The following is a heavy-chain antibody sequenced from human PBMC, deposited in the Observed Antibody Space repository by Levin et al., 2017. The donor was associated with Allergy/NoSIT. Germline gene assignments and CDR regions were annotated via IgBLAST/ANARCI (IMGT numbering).Heavy chain of an antibody. CDR1: GFTFSDYY. D-gene: IGHD3-10*01. Sequence: PGGSLRLSCAASGFTFSDYYMSWIRQAPGKGLEWVSYISSSGSTIYYADSVKGRFTISRDNAKNSLYLQMNSLRAEDTAVYYCAREEGVINYYDYGMDGWGQGTTVTVSS. CDR3: AREEGVINYYDYGMDG. V-gene: IGHV3-11*01. J-gene: IGHJ6*02. CDR2: ISSSGSTI.